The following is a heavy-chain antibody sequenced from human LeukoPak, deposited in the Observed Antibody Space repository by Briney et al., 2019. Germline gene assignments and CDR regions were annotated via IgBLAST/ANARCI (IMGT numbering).Heavy chain of an antibody. J-gene: IGHJ6*02. Sequence: SETLSLTCTVSGGSISSYYWSWIRQPPGKGLEWIGYIYYSGSTNYNPSLKSRVTISVDTSKNQFSLKLSSVTAADTAVYYCARDVPFSYGMDVWGQGTTVTASS. V-gene: IGHV4-59*01. CDR3: ARDVPFSYGMDV. CDR1: GGSISSYY. CDR2: IYYSGST.